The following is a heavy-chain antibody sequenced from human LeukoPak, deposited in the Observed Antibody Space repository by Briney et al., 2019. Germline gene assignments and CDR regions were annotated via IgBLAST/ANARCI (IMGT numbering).Heavy chain of an antibody. D-gene: IGHD6-19*01. J-gene: IGHJ6*03. V-gene: IGHV3-7*01. CDR3: ARGLSGGWYTLYYYYYYMDV. CDR2: IKQDGSEK. Sequence: GGSLRLSCAASGFTFSSYWMSWVRQAPGKGLEWVANIKQDGSEKYYVDSVKGRFTISRDNAKNSLYLQMNSLRAEDTAVYYCARGLSGGWYTLYYYYYYMDVWGKGTTVTISS. CDR1: GFTFSSYW.